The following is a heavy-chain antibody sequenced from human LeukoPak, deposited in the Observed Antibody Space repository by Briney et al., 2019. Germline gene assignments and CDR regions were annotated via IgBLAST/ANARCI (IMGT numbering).Heavy chain of an antibody. Sequence: GESLKISCKGSGYSFTSYWIGWVRQMPGKGLEWMGIIYPGDSDTRYSPSFQGQVTIPADKSISTAYLQWSSLKASDTAMYYCARAGYYYDSSGFAFDIWGQGTMVTVSS. CDR1: GYSFTSYW. D-gene: IGHD3-22*01. CDR2: IYPGDSDT. J-gene: IGHJ3*02. V-gene: IGHV5-51*01. CDR3: ARAGYYYDSSGFAFDI.